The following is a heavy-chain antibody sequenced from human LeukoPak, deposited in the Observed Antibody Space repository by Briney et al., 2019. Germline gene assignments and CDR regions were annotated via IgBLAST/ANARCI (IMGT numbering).Heavy chain of an antibody. CDR2: INPNSGGT. D-gene: IGHD6-19*01. V-gene: IGHV1-2*02. Sequence: ASVTVSCKASGYTFTGYYMHWVRQAPGQGLEWMGWINPNSGGTNYAQKFQGRVTMTRDTSIGTAYMELSRLRSDDTAVYYCASRIAVAGYFDYWGQGTLVTVSS. CDR3: ASRIAVAGYFDY. J-gene: IGHJ4*02. CDR1: GYTFTGYY.